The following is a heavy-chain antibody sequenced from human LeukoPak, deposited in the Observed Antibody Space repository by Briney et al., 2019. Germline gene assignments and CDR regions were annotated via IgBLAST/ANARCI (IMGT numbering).Heavy chain of an antibody. D-gene: IGHD3-16*02. J-gene: IGHJ3*02. CDR3: ASGLKYYDYVWGSYRHVDAFDI. V-gene: IGHV4-59*01. CDR2: IYYIGST. CDR1: GGSISSYY. Sequence: PSEALSLTCTVSGGSISSYYWSWIRQPPGKGLEWIGYIYYIGSTNYNPSLKSRVTISVDTSKNQFSLKLSSVTAADTAVYYCASGLKYYDYVWGSYRHVDAFDIWGQGTMVTVSS.